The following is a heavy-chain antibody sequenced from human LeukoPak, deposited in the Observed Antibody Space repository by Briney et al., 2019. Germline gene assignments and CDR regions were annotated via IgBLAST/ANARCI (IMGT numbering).Heavy chain of an antibody. J-gene: IGHJ6*02. Sequence: GGSLRLSCAASGFTFSSYEMNWVRKAPGKGLEWVSYISSSGNTIYYADSVKGRFTISRDNAKNSLYLQMNSLRAEDTAVYYCARGKGWYYYYGMDVWGQGTTVTVSS. D-gene: IGHD6-19*01. V-gene: IGHV3-48*03. CDR2: ISSSGNTI. CDR1: GFTFSSYE. CDR3: ARGKGWYYYYGMDV.